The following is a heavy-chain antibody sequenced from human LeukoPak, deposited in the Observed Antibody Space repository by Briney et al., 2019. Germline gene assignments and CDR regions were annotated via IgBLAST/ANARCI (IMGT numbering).Heavy chain of an antibody. D-gene: IGHD1-14*01. CDR1: GYSISSGYY. CDR2: IYHSGST. CDR3: ARAVTGGYYFDY. V-gene: IGHV4-38-2*02. J-gene: IGHJ4*02. Sequence: PSETLSLTCTVSGYSISSGYYWAWVRQPPGKGLEWIGSIYHSGSTYYNPSLKSRVTISVDTSKNQFSLKLSSVTAADTAVYYCARAVTGGYYFDYWGQGTLVTVSS.